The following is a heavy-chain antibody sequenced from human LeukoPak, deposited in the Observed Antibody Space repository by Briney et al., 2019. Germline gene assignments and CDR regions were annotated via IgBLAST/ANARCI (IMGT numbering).Heavy chain of an antibody. J-gene: IGHJ3*02. Sequence: ASVKVSCKASGATFSSYAISWVRQAPGQGLEWMGGTIPIFGTANYAQKFQGRVTITADESTSTAYMELSSLRSEDTAVYYCAREYDNWNYNLRLGAFDIWGQGTMVTVSS. V-gene: IGHV1-69*13. CDR3: AREYDNWNYNLRLGAFDI. CDR1: GATFSSYA. CDR2: TIPIFGTA. D-gene: IGHD1-7*01.